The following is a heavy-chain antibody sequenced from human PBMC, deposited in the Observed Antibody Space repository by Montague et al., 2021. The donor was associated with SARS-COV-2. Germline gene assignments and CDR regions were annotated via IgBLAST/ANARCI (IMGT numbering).Heavy chain of an antibody. J-gene: IGHJ6*03. V-gene: IGHV4-34*01. CDR2: IHYGGST. D-gene: IGHD3-10*01. Sequence: SETLSLTCAVHGGSFSTYSWNWIRQPPGKGLEWIGEIHYGGSTNYNPSLKSRVTISADTSKNQFSLKLTSVAAADTAVYYCARLGDGVVPSPILGVGPYYSYYYMGVWGKGTTVTVSS. CDR1: GGSFSTYS. CDR3: ARLGDGVVPSPILGVGPYYSYYYMGV.